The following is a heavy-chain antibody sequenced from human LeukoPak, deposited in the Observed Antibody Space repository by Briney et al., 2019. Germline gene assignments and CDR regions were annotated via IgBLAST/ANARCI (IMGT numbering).Heavy chain of an antibody. J-gene: IGHJ4*02. V-gene: IGHV3-48*02. D-gene: IGHD1-26*01. CDR2: ISSSSTTI. Sequence: PGGSLRRSCAASGFTFSTYSMSWVRQAPGKGLEWVSYISSSSTTIYYADSVKGRFTISRDNAKNSLYLQINSLRDEDTAVYYCARSGTYAYFNYWGQGTLVTVSS. CDR1: GFTFSTYS. CDR3: ARSGTYAYFNY.